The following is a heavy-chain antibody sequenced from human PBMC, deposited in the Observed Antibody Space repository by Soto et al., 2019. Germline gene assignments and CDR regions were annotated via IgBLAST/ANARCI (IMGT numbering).Heavy chain of an antibody. D-gene: IGHD3-3*01. V-gene: IGHV4-59*01. Sequence: SETLSLTCTVSGGSISSYYWSWIRQPPGKGLEWIGYIYYSGSTNYNPSLKSRVTISVDTSKNQFSLKLSSLTAADTAVYYCAKVNDFWTGYYSTNWFDPWGQGTLVTVSS. J-gene: IGHJ5*02. CDR3: AKVNDFWTGYYSTNWFDP. CDR1: GGSISSYY. CDR2: IYYSGST.